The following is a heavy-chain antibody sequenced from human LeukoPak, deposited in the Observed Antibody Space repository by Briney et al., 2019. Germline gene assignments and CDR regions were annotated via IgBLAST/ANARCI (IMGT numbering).Heavy chain of an antibody. V-gene: IGHV5-51*01. CDR3: ATLPDYGGNLYGMDV. D-gene: IGHD4-23*01. CDR2: IYPGDSET. J-gene: IGHJ6*02. Sequence: GESLKISCKGFGFSFTNYWIGWVRQMPGKGLEWMGVIYPGDSETRYSPSFQGQVTISADKSKSTAYLQWTSLKASDTAMYYCATLPDYGGNLYGMDVWGQGTTVTVSS. CDR1: GFSFTNYW.